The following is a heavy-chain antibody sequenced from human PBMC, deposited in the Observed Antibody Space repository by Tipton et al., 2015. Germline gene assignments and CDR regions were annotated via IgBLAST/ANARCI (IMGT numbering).Heavy chain of an antibody. CDR3: ASPQTERGLPRHDYNVMDV. D-gene: IGHD3-22*01. Sequence: VQLVQSGAEVKKPGASVKVSCKASPYNFTSLLLHWVRQAPGQGLEWMGTINPSGGSTHTARKFQGRVTMTTGTSASTVYMELRSLRSEDTAVYYCASPQTERGLPRHDYNVMDVWGQGTTVTVSS. CDR1: PYNFTSLL. CDR2: INPSGGST. J-gene: IGHJ6*02. V-gene: IGHV1-46*01.